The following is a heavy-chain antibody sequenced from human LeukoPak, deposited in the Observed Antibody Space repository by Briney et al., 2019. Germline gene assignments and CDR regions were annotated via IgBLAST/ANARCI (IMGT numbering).Heavy chain of an antibody. CDR2: INPNSGGT. J-gene: IGHJ1*01. Sequence: ASVKVSCKASRYTFTGYYIHWVRQAPGQGLEWMGWINPNSGGTNYAQKFRGRVTMTRDTSINTAYMELSRLRSDDTAVYYCARAVAAAGTGAEYFQHWGQGTLVTVSS. CDR1: RYTFTGYY. V-gene: IGHV1-2*02. D-gene: IGHD6-13*01. CDR3: ARAVAAAGTGAEYFQH.